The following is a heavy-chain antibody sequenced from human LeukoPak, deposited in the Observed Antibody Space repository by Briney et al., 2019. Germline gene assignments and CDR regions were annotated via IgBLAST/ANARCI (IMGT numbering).Heavy chain of an antibody. D-gene: IGHD2-15*01. J-gene: IGHJ6*02. CDR3: AKDGRDCSGGSCSPYYYYYYGMDV. CDR2: ISWNSGSI. Sequence: GRSLRLSCAASGFTFADYAMHWVRQAPGKGLEWVSGISWNSGSIGYADSVKGRFTISRDNAKNSLYLQMSSLRAEDTALYYCAKDGRDCSGGSCSPYYYYYYGMDVWGQGTTVTVSS. CDR1: GFTFADYA. V-gene: IGHV3-9*01.